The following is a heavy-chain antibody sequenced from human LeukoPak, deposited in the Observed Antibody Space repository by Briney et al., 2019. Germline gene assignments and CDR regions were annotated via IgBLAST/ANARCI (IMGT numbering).Heavy chain of an antibody. D-gene: IGHD6-13*01. CDR1: GFTFSSYA. Sequence: GRSLRLSCAASGFTFSSYAMHWVRQAPGKGLEWVAVMSYDGSNKYYADSVKGRFTISRDNAKNSLYLQMNSLRAEDTAVYYCARMGSWSFDFWGQGTLVTVSS. J-gene: IGHJ4*02. CDR3: ARMGSWSFDF. V-gene: IGHV3-30-3*01. CDR2: MSYDGSNK.